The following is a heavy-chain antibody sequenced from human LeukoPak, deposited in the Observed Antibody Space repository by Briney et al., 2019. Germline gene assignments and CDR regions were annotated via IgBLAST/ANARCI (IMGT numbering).Heavy chain of an antibody. J-gene: IGHJ4*02. D-gene: IGHD6-19*01. CDR2: ITSSSSRT. CDR3: ARDLAQFKAVAEGY. V-gene: IGHV3-21*01. CDR1: GFIFSTYN. Sequence: GGSLRLSCSASGFIFSTYNMNWVRQAPGKALEWVSSITSSSSRTFYADSVKGRYTISRDNAKNSLYLQMNSLRAEDTAVYYCARDLAQFKAVAEGYWGQGTLVTVSS.